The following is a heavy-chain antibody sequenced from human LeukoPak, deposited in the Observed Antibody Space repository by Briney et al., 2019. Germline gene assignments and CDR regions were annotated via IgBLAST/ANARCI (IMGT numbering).Heavy chain of an antibody. J-gene: IGHJ5*02. CDR2: IIPILGIA. Sequence: ASVKVSCKASGGTFSSYAISWVRQAPGQGLEWMGRIIPILGIANYAQKFQGRVTITADKSTSTAYMELSSLRSEDTAVYYCARGYYDILTGYLGGSWFDPWGQGTLVTASS. D-gene: IGHD3-9*01. CDR3: ARGYYDILTGYLGGSWFDP. V-gene: IGHV1-69*04. CDR1: GGTFSSYA.